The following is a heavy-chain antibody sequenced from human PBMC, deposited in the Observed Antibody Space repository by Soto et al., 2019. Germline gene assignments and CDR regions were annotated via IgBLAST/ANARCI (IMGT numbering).Heavy chain of an antibody. Sequence: QVQLVQSGAEVKKPGASVKVSCKASGYTFTGYYMHWVRQAPGQGLEWMGWINPNSGGTNYAQKFQGWVTMTRDTSISTAYMELSRLRSDDTAVYYCARGERVVPSPLFGGMDVWGQGTTVTVSS. D-gene: IGHD2-2*01. J-gene: IGHJ6*02. CDR2: INPNSGGT. CDR1: GYTFTGYY. CDR3: ARGERVVPSPLFGGMDV. V-gene: IGHV1-2*04.